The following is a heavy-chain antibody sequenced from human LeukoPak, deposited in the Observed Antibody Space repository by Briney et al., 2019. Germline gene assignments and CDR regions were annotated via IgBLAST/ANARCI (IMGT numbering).Heavy chain of an antibody. V-gene: IGHV1-8*01. CDR1: GYTFTSCD. CDR2: MNPNSGNT. Sequence: GSVKVSCKASGYTFTSCDINWVRQATGQGLEWMGWMNPNSGNTGYGQSFQGRITMTRDISIGTAYMELSNLTSEDTAIYYRTRGSSGRRDNWGQGTLVTVSA. J-gene: IGHJ4*02. D-gene: IGHD6-19*01. CDR3: TRGSSGRRDN.